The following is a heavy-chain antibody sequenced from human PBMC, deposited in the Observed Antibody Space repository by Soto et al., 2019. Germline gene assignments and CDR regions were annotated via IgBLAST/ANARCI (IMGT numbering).Heavy chain of an antibody. J-gene: IGHJ4*02. CDR2: ISSDGTTT. CDR3: ARVSNCDSSGCYSYFYL. D-gene: IGHD3-22*01. Sequence: GGSLRLSCAASGFTFSNYYMHWVRQAPGKGPVWVSRISSDGTTTTYADSVKGRFTISRDNAKNTLYLQVNSLRADDTAVYFCARVSNCDSSGCYSYFYLWGQGALVPVSS. V-gene: IGHV3-74*01. CDR1: GFTFSNYY.